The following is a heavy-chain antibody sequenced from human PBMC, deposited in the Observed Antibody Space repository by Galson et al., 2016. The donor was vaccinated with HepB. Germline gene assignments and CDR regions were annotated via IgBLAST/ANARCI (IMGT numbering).Heavy chain of an antibody. V-gene: IGHV4-39*01. J-gene: IGHJ5*02. Sequence: SETLSLTCTVSGGSVSNQRYYWGWVRQPPGKGLEWIGSIFFSGSTYYNPSLESRLTISVDKSENQFSLKLNSVTAADTAVYYCARHKGYYALGDTWFDPWGQGTVVTVSS. D-gene: IGHD3-3*01. CDR1: GGSVSNQRYY. CDR3: ARHKGYYALGDTWFDP. CDR2: IFFSGST.